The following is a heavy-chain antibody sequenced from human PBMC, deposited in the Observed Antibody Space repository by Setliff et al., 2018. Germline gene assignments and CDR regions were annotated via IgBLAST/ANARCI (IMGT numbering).Heavy chain of an antibody. Sequence: PSETLSLTCTVSGGSISSSYWRGIRQPPGKRLEWIEYIFYSGTTNCNSSLKSRVTISLDTSKNQFSLKLSSVTAADTAVYYCARSIISVAGFSDFDFWGQGTLVTVSS. CDR3: ARSIISVAGFSDFDF. D-gene: IGHD6-19*01. V-gene: IGHV4-59*01. CDR2: IFYSGTT. J-gene: IGHJ4*02. CDR1: GGSISSSY.